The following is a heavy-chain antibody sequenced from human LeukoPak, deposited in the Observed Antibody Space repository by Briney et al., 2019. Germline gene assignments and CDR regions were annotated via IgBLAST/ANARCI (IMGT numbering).Heavy chain of an antibody. CDR3: ARQIVFGELFNHYGMDV. J-gene: IGHJ6*02. D-gene: IGHD3-10*01. CDR1: GGSISSYY. V-gene: IGHV4-59*08. CDR2: IYYSGST. Sequence: SETLSLTCTVSGGSISSYYWSWIRQPPGKGLEWIGYIYYSGSTNYNPSLKSRVTISVDTSKNQFSLKLSSVTAADTAVYYCARQIVFGELFNHYGMDVWGQGTTVTVSS.